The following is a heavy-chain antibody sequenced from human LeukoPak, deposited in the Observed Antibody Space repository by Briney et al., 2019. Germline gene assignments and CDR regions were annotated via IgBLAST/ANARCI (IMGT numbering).Heavy chain of an antibody. Sequence: GGSLRLSCAASGFTSSSYTMNWVRQAPGKGLEWVSSINGDGRYIYYADSMKGRFTISRDNAKNSLYLQMNSLRAEDTAMYYCVRVWGHSGYDYFPFDYWGQGTLVTVSS. V-gene: IGHV3-21*01. CDR3: VRVWGHSGYDYFPFDY. J-gene: IGHJ4*02. CDR2: INGDGRYI. CDR1: GFTSSSYT. D-gene: IGHD5-12*01.